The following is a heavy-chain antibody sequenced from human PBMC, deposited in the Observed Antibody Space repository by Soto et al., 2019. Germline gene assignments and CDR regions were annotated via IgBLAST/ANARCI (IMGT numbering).Heavy chain of an antibody. CDR2: IYYSGST. D-gene: IGHD3-22*01. CDR1: GGSISSYY. J-gene: IGHJ3*02. CDR3: ARDLYYDSSGYYYQINAFDI. V-gene: IGHV4-59*01. Sequence: SETMSLTCTVSGGSISSYYWSWIRQHPGKGLEWIGYIYYSGSTNYNPSLKSRVTISVDTSKNQFSLKLSSVTAADTAVYYCARDLYYDSSGYYYQINAFDIWGQGTMVTVSS.